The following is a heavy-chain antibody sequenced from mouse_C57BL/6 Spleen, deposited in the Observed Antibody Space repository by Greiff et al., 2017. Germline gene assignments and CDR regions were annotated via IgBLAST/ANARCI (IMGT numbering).Heavy chain of an antibody. Sequence: QVQLKESGAELARPGASVKLSCKASGYTFTSYGISWVKQRPGQGLEWIGEIYPRSGNTYYNEKFKGKATLTADKSSSTAYMELRSLTSEDSAVYFCARTYDYDVEYYFDYWGQGTTLTVSS. CDR2: IYPRSGNT. V-gene: IGHV1-81*01. CDR3: ARTYDYDVEYYFDY. CDR1: GYTFTSYG. D-gene: IGHD2-4*01. J-gene: IGHJ2*01.